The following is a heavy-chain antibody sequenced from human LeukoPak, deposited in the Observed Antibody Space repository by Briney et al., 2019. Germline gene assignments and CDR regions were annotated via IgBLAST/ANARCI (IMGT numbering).Heavy chain of an antibody. CDR2: IKSKTDGGTT. CDR1: GFTFSNAW. CDR3: AHFDWLLSSDY. D-gene: IGHD3-9*01. J-gene: IGHJ4*02. V-gene: IGHV3-15*01. Sequence: GGSLRLSCVASGFTFSNAWMSWVRQAPGKGQEWVGRIKSKTDGGTTDYAAPVKGRFTISRDDSKNTLYLQMNSLKTEDTAVYYCAHFDWLLSSDYWGQGTLVTVFS.